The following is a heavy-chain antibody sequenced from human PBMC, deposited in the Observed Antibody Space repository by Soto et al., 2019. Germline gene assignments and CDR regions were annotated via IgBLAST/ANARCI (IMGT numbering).Heavy chain of an antibody. CDR2: ILPRDSDT. D-gene: IGHD1-26*01. CDR3: ARGYYAPDY. CDR1: GYSFTNYW. J-gene: IGHJ4*02. V-gene: IGHV5-51*01. Sequence: XSLKISFQGSGYSFTNYWICWVRQLPGKGLEWMGIILPRDSDTGYSPSFQGQVTISADKSISTAYLQWSSLKASDTAMYYCARGYYAPDYWGQGTLVTVSS.